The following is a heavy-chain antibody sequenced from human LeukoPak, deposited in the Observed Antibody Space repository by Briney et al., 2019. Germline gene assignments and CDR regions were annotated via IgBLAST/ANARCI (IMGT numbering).Heavy chain of an antibody. CDR3: ARARYYYDSSGSHFDY. D-gene: IGHD3-22*01. J-gene: IGHJ4*02. Sequence: SGTLSLTCTVSGGSISSYYWSWIRQPAGKGLEWIGRIYTSGSTNYNPSLKSRVTMSVDTSKNQFSLKLSSVTAADTAVYYCARARYYYDSSGSHFDYWGQGTLVTVSS. V-gene: IGHV4-4*07. CDR2: IYTSGST. CDR1: GGSISSYY.